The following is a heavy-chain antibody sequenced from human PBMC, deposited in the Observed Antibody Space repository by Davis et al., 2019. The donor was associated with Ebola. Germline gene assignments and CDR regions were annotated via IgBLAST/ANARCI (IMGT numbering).Heavy chain of an antibody. Sequence: ASVKVSCKASGYTFTSYGISWVRQAPGQGLEWMGWISAYNGNTNYAQKLQGRVTMTTDTSTSTAYMELSSLRSEDTAVYYCARGVYSGSYSYYYYYMDVWGKGTTVTVSS. CDR3: ARGVYSGSYSYYYYYMDV. CDR2: ISAYNGNT. D-gene: IGHD1-26*01. CDR1: GYTFTSYG. J-gene: IGHJ6*03. V-gene: IGHV1-18*01.